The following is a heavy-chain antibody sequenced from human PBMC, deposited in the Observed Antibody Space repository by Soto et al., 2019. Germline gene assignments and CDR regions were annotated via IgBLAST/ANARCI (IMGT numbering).Heavy chain of an antibody. CDR2: ISYSGST. CDR3: GSRVRSDAFAI. CDR1: SGSISRYY. V-gene: IGHV4-59*08. Sequence: SETLSLTCTVSSGSISRYYCTWIRQPPGKGLEWIGYISYSGSTNYNPSLKSRVTISADTSKNLFSLKLSSVTAADTAVYYCGSRVRSDAFAIWARRTIVIVS. D-gene: IGHD1-1*01. J-gene: IGHJ3*02.